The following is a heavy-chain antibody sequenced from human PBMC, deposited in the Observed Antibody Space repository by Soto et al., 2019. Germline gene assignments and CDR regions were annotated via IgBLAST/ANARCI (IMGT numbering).Heavy chain of an antibody. CDR2: INYRGGT. CDR3: ARSYYNILTGYYT. V-gene: IGHV4-34*01. Sequence: WTWIRQPPGKGLEWIGEINYRGGTTYNPSLKSRATILIDTSKSQFSLTLSSVTAADTALYFCARSYYNILTGYYTWGQGTQVTVS. J-gene: IGHJ5*02. D-gene: IGHD3-9*01.